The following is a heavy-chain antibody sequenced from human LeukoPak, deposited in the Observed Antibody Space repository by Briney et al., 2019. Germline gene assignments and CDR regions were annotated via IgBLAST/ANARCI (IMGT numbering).Heavy chain of an antibody. CDR2: IHYSGNS. V-gene: IGHV4-30-4*01. D-gene: IGHD2-2*01. J-gene: IGHJ5*02. CDR1: GASVSSGDY. CDR3: ARIGCTTTSCYDWRGWFDP. Sequence: SQTLSLTCTVSGASVSSGDYWSWLRQPPGKGLEWIGHIHYSGNSDYNPSLRSRLSISIDTAINQFSLMLNSVTAADTAVYYCARIGCTTTSCYDWRGWFDPWGQGTLVTVSS.